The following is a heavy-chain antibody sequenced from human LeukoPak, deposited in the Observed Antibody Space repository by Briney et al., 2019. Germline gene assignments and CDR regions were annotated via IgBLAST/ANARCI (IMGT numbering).Heavy chain of an antibody. CDR1: GGSFSGYY. CDR2: INHSGST. Sequence: PSETLSLTCAVYGGSFSGYYWSWLRQPPGKGLEWIGEINHSGSTNYNPSLKSRVTISVDTSKNQFSLKLSSVTAADTAVYYCARGRGSSRRVYFDYWGQGTLVTVSS. J-gene: IGHJ4*02. D-gene: IGHD6-13*01. CDR3: ARGRGSSRRVYFDY. V-gene: IGHV4-34*01.